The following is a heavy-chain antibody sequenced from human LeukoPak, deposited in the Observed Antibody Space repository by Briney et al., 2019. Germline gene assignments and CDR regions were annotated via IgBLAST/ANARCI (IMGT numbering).Heavy chain of an antibody. CDR3: TTGTWIQLWLADF. CDR1: GFTFSNAW. Sequence: PGGSLRLSCAASGFTFSNAWMSWVRQAPGKGLEWVGHIKSKTDGGTTDYAAPVKGRFTISRDDSKNTLYLQMNSLKIEDTAVYYCTTGTWIQLWLADFGARGTLVTVSS. J-gene: IGHJ4*02. V-gene: IGHV3-15*01. CDR2: IKSKTDGGTT. D-gene: IGHD5-18*01.